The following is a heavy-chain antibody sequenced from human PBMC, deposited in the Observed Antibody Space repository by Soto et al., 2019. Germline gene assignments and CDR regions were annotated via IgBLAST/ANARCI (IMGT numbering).Heavy chain of an antibody. CDR2: INGGGGST. Sequence: GGSLRLSCAASGFTFSNHVMNWVSQAPGKGLEWVSAINGGGGSTFYADSVKGRFTISRNNSKNTLYLQMHSLRADDTAVYYCANVPEYNFWSGYRYYFDYWGQGTLVTVSS. V-gene: IGHV3-23*01. D-gene: IGHD3-3*01. CDR1: GFTFSNHV. CDR3: ANVPEYNFWSGYRYYFDY. J-gene: IGHJ4*02.